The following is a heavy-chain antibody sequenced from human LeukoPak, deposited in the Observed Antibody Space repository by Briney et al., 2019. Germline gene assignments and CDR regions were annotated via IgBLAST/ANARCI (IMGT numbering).Heavy chain of an antibody. V-gene: IGHV3-23*01. CDR3: AKARIIGVGWAQFDS. CDR1: GFTFSSYG. Sequence: PGGSLRLSCAASGFTFSSYGMHWVRQPPGKGLEWVASFDGNAHGTYFADSVKGRCTISSDNSKNTVYLQMNSLRADDTAIYYCAKARIIGVGWAQFDSWGQGSLVTVSS. D-gene: IGHD2-21*01. CDR2: FDGNAHGT. J-gene: IGHJ4*02.